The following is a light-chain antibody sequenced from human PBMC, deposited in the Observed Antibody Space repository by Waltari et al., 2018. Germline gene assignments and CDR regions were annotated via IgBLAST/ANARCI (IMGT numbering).Light chain of an antibody. CDR3: NSDTGSSSWV. J-gene: IGLJ3*02. V-gene: IGLV2-14*01. CDR1: RRHLGFYNY. CDR2: DVS. Sequence: QSALPQPTAVSWSPGTSITISCPGTRRHLGFYNYVSWYQQSPGKAPQLMIYDVSDRPSGVSSRFSGSKSGNTASLTISGLQADDEADYYCNSDTGSSSWVFGGGTKVTVL.